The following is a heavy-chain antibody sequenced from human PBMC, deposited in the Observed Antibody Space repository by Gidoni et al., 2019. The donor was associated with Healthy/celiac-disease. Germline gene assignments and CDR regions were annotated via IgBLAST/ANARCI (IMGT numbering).Heavy chain of an antibody. CDR3: TRAGITIFGVVIIGPHYGMDV. V-gene: IGHV3-49*05. J-gene: IGHJ6*02. D-gene: IGHD3-3*01. Sequence: EVQLVESGGGLVKPGRSLRLSCTASGFTFGDYAMSWFRQAPGKGLEWVGFIRSKAYGGTTEYAASVKGRFTISRDDSKSIAYLQMNSLKTEDTAVYYCTRAGITIFGVVIIGPHYGMDVWGQGTTVTVSS. CDR1: GFTFGDYA. CDR2: IRSKAYGGTT.